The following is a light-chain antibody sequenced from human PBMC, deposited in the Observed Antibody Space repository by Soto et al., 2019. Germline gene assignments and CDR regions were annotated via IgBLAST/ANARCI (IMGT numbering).Light chain of an antibody. J-gene: IGLJ2*01. CDR2: DVN. V-gene: IGLV2-14*01. Sequence: QSALTQPASVSGSPGQSITISCTGTSSDVVNYNYVSWYQQHPGKAPKVMIYDVNNRPSGVSNRFSGSKSGNTASLTISGLQAEDEDDYYCSSFATISTPVIFGGGTKLTVL. CDR3: SSFATISTPVI. CDR1: SSDVVNYNY.